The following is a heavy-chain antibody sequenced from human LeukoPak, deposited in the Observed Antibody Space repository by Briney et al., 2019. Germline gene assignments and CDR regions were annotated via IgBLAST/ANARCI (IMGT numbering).Heavy chain of an antibody. CDR1: GYTFTSYG. CDR3: AREYYYDPPDAFDI. V-gene: IGHV1-18*01. D-gene: IGHD3-22*01. Sequence: ASVKVSCKASGYTFTSYGISWVRQAPGQGLEWMGWISAYNGNTNYAQKLQGRVTMTTDTSTSTAYMELRSLRSDDTAVYYCAREYYYDPPDAFDIWGQGTMVTVSS. J-gene: IGHJ3*02. CDR2: ISAYNGNT.